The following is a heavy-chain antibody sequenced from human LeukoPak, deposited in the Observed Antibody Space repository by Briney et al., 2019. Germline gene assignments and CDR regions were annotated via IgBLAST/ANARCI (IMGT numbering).Heavy chain of an antibody. V-gene: IGHV3-11*01. D-gene: IGHD6-13*01. J-gene: IGHJ4*02. CDR2: ISSGGSSI. Sequence: GGSLRLSCAVSGFTFSDYHMSWIRRAPGKGLEWVSYISSGGSSISHADSVKGRFTISRDNAENSLYLQMNSLRAEDTAVYYCARRPAAGRCFDYWGQGTLVTVSS. CDR3: ARRPAAGRCFDY. CDR1: GFTFSDYH.